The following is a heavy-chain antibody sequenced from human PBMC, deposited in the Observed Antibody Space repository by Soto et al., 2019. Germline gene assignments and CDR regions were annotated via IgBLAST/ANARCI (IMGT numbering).Heavy chain of an antibody. CDR1: GFTFNTYW. D-gene: IGHD2-8*02. CDR2: ISQDGTVK. V-gene: IGHV3-7*03. CDR3: VGSTGWIFDH. Sequence: EVLLVESGGGLVQPGGSLRLSCATSGFTFNTYWMTWVRQAPGKGLEWVASISQDGTVKDYVESLQDRFTISRDDVKKSAYLQMNTMRVEDTAVHYCVGSTGWIFDHWGQGTLVTVSS. J-gene: IGHJ4*02.